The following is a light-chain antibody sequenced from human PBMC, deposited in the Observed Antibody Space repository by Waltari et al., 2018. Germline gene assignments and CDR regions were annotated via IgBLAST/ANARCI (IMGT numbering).Light chain of an antibody. V-gene: IGKV2-29*02. CDR2: EVS. CDR1: ESLPFSNGKTY. CDR3: MQGIHLPLT. J-gene: IGKJ4*01. Sequence: DIVMTQTPLSLSVTPGQPASIPCKSSESLPFSNGKTYRYWFLQRPGQSPQLLIYEVSSRLSGVPDRFSGSGSGTDFTLKISRVEAEDVGIYYCMQGIHLPLTFGGGTKVEIK.